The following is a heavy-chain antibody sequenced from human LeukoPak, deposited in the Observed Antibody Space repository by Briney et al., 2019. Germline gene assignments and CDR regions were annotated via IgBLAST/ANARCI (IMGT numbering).Heavy chain of an antibody. CDR3: ARGRDRSWLPFDY. CDR2: INHSGST. D-gene: IGHD6-13*01. Sequence: PSETLSLTCAVYGGSFSGYYWSWIRQPPGKGLEWIGEINHSGSTNYNPSLKSRVTISVDTSKNQFSLKLSSVTAADTAVYYCARGRDRSWLPFDYWGQGTLVTVSS. CDR1: GGSFSGYY. V-gene: IGHV4-34*01. J-gene: IGHJ4*02.